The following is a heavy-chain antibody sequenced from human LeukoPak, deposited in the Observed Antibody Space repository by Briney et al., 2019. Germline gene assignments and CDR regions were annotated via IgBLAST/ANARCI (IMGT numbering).Heavy chain of an antibody. V-gene: IGHV3-23*01. CDR1: GFTFSSYA. J-gene: IGHJ5*02. D-gene: IGHD4-11*01. Sequence: GGSLRLSCAASGFTFSSYAMSWVRQAPGKGLEWVSAISGSGGSTYYADSVKGRFTIPRDNSKNTLYLQMNSLRAEDTAVYYCAKDLSYSKTHRWFDPWGQGTLVTVSS. CDR3: AKDLSYSKTHRWFDP. CDR2: ISGSGGST.